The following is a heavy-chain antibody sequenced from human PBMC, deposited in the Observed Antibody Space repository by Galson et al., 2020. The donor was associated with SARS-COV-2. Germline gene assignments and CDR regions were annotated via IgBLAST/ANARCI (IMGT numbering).Heavy chain of an antibody. CDR2: IYHSGST. Sequence: SETLSLTCTVSGYSISSGYYWGWIRQPPGKGLEWIGSIYHSGSTYYNPSLKSRVTISVDTSKNQFSLKLSSVTAADTAVYYCARGDSSGYYSTADAFDIWGQGTMVTVSS. D-gene: IGHD3-22*01. V-gene: IGHV4-38-2*02. CDR3: ARGDSSGYYSTADAFDI. CDR1: GYSISSGYY. J-gene: IGHJ3*02.